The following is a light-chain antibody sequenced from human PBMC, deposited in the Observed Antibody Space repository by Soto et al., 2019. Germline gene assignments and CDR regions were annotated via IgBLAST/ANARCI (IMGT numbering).Light chain of an antibody. CDR2: AAS. V-gene: IGKV3-20*01. Sequence: EIVMTQAPGPLSLSPGERATPSFRASRSVGAYLAWYQQSPGLAPRLLIYAASSRATGIPDRFSGSGSGTDFTLTISRLEPEDSAVYYCQQYVSIPLTFGGGTKVDI. CDR1: RSVGAY. J-gene: IGKJ4*01. CDR3: QQYVSIPLT.